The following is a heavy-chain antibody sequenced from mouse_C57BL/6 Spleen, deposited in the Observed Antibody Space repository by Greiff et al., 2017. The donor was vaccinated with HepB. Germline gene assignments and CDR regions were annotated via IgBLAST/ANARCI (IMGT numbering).Heavy chain of an antibody. J-gene: IGHJ3*01. CDR2: IYPNNGGT. Sequence: QVQLQQSGAELVKPGASVKMSCKASGYTFTSYWITWVKQRPGQGLEWIGDIYPNNGGTSYNQKFKGKATLTVDKSSSTAYMELRSLTSEDSAVYYCAREGWAVFAYWGQGTLVTVSA. V-gene: IGHV1-55*01. CDR1: GYTFTSYW. D-gene: IGHD3-3*01. CDR3: AREGWAVFAY.